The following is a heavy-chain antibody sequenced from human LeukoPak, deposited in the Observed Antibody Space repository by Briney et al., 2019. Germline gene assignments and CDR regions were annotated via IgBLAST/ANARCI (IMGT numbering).Heavy chain of an antibody. CDR3: ARDGPDFWSGYYWEV. J-gene: IGHJ4*02. D-gene: IGHD3-3*01. Sequence: PGGSLRLSCAASGFTFSSYAMSWVRQAPGKGLEWVANIKQDGSEKYYVDSVKGRFTISRDNAKNSLYLQMNSLRAEDTAVYYCARDGPDFWSGYYWEVWGQGTLVTVSS. CDR1: GFTFSSYA. CDR2: IKQDGSEK. V-gene: IGHV3-7*01.